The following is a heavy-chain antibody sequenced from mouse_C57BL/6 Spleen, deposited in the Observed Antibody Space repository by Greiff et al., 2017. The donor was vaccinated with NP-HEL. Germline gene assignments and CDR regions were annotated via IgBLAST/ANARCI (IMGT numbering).Heavy chain of an antibody. CDR2: IYPGSGST. CDR3: ARSGYGRGYFDV. CDR1: GYTFTSYW. J-gene: IGHJ1*03. D-gene: IGHD3-1*01. V-gene: IGHV1-55*01. Sequence: QVQLQQPGAELVKPGASVKMSCKASGYTFTSYWITWVKQRPGQGLEWIGDIYPGSGSTNYNEKFKSKATLTVDTSSSTAYMQLSSLTSEDSAVYYCARSGYGRGYFDVWGTGTTVTVSS.